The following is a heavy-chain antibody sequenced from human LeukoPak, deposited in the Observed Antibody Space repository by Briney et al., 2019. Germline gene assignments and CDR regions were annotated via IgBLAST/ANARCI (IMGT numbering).Heavy chain of an antibody. V-gene: IGHV4-31*03. Sequence: SETLSLTCTVSGGPISSGGYYWSWIRQHPGKGLEWVGYIYYSGSTYYNPSLKSRVSISVDTSKNQFSLKLSSVTAADTAVYYCARVRYMSYPNWFDPWGQGTQVTVSS. CDR3: ARVRYMSYPNWFDP. CDR2: IYYSGST. J-gene: IGHJ5*02. D-gene: IGHD3-16*02. CDR1: GGPISSGGYY.